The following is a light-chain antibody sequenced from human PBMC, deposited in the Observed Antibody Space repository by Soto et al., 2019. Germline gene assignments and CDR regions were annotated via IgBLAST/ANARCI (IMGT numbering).Light chain of an antibody. CDR2: GNG. J-gene: IGLJ1*01. V-gene: IGLV1-40*01. CDR3: QSYDTSLSGSEV. CDR1: SSNIGADHD. Sequence: QSVLTQPPSVSGAPGQRVTISCTGSSSNIGADHDVHWYQQHPGTAPKLLIYGNGNRPSGVPERFSGSKSGTSASLAITWLLAEDDDDYYCQSYDTSLSGSEVFGTGTKLTVL.